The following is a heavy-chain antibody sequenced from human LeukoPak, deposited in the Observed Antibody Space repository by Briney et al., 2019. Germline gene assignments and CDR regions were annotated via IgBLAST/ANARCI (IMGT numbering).Heavy chain of an antibody. CDR1: GFTFSSYW. V-gene: IGHV3-7*01. J-gene: IGHJ3*02. CDR3: AREGVVPAADAAYGAFDI. D-gene: IGHD2-2*01. Sequence: GGSLRLSCAASGFTFSSYWMSWVRQAPGKGLEWVANIKQDGSEKYYVDSVKGRFTISRDNAKNSLYLQMNSLRAEDTAVYYCAREGVVPAADAAYGAFDIWGQGTIVTVSS. CDR2: IKQDGSEK.